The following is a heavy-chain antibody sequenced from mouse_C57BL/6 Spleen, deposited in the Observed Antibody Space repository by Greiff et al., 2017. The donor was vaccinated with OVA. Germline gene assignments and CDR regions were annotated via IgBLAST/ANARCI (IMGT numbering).Heavy chain of an antibody. D-gene: IGHD2-5*01. Sequence: VQLQQPGAELVKPGASVKLSCKASGNTFTSYWMHWVKQRPGQGLEWIGMLHPNRGSTNYNEKFKSKATLTVDKSSSTAYMQLSSLTSEYSAVDYCARMSNLAWFAYWGQGTLVTVSA. CDR3: ARMSNLAWFAY. J-gene: IGHJ3*01. CDR1: GNTFTSYW. CDR2: LHPNRGST. V-gene: IGHV1-64*01.